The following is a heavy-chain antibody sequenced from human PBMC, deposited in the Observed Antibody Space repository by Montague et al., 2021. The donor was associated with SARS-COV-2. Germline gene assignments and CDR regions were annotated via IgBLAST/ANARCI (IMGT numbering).Heavy chain of an antibody. D-gene: IGHD3-10*01. V-gene: IGHV4-34*01. Sequence: SETLSLTCAVYGGSLSGSYRRRIRHSPEKALEWIGEINHSANTKYNPSPKSPVTISIDTSTHQFSLKMTSVTAADTATYYCASGIYPSGSYYNRYYYGLNMWGPGSTVSVSS. CDR1: GGSLSGSY. CDR2: INHSANT. CDR3: ASGIYPSGSYYNRYYYGLNM. J-gene: IGHJ6*01.